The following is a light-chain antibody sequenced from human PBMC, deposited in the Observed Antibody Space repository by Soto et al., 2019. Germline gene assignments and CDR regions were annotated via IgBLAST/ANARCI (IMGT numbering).Light chain of an antibody. V-gene: IGLV2-14*01. CDR2: EVI. J-gene: IGLJ1*01. CDR1: SSDVGGYHY. CDR3: SSYTSTSTYA. Sequence: QSVVTQPASVSGSPGQSITISCTGTSSDVGGYHYVSWYQQHPGKAPKLMIYEVINRPSGVSNCFSASKPGNTASLTISGLQAEDEADYYCSSYTSTSTYAFGNRTKVTVL.